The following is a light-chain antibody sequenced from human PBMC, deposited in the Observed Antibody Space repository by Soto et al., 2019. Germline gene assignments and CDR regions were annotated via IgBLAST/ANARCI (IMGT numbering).Light chain of an antibody. CDR2: GAS. Sequence: EIVMTQSPATLSVSPGERATLSCRASQSVSSNLAWYQQKPGQAPRLLIYGASTRANGIPARFSGSGSGTEFTLTISSLQSEDFAVYYCQQYNNGRTFGQGTKVEIK. J-gene: IGKJ1*01. V-gene: IGKV3-15*01. CDR3: QQYNNGRT. CDR1: QSVSSN.